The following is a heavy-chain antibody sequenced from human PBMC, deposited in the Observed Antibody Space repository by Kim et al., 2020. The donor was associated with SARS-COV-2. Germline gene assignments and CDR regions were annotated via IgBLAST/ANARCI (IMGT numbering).Heavy chain of an antibody. J-gene: IGHJ4*02. CDR1: GFTFSNAW. Sequence: GGSLRLSCAASGFTFSNAWMSWVRQAPGKGLEWVGRIKSKTGGGTTDYAAPVKGRFTISRDESKNTLYLQMNSLKTEDTAVYYCTTEPTFRYYDSSGYYPPDFDYWGQGTLVTVSS. CDR3: TTEPTFRYYDSSGYYPPDFDY. V-gene: IGHV3-15*01. D-gene: IGHD3-22*01. CDR2: IKSKTGGGTT.